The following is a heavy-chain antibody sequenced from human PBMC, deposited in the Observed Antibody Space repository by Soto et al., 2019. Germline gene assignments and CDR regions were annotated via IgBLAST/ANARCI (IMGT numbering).Heavy chain of an antibody. J-gene: IGHJ4*02. V-gene: IGHV3-21*01. Sequence: PGGSLRLSCAASGFTFSNYSMNWVRQAPGKGLEWVSSISSSSTYIYYADSVKGRFTVSRDNAKNSLYLQMNSLRAEDTAVYYCAKSGYTYSFDYWGQGTLVTFSS. CDR3: AKSGYTYSFDY. CDR1: GFTFSNYS. CDR2: ISSSSTYI. D-gene: IGHD5-18*01.